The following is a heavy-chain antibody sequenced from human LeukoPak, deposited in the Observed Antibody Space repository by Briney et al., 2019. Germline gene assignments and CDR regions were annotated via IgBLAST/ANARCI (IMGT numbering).Heavy chain of an antibody. CDR1: GGSISSYY. CDR3: ARDWYSSSLDYYYYYMDV. V-gene: IGHV4-4*07. J-gene: IGHJ6*03. Sequence: SETLSLTCTVSGGSISSYYWSWIRQPAGKGLEWIGRIYTSGSTNYNPSLKSRVTMSVDTSKNQFSLKLSSVTAADTAVYYCARDWYSSSLDYYYYYMDVWGKGTTVTVSS. D-gene: IGHD6-13*01. CDR2: IYTSGST.